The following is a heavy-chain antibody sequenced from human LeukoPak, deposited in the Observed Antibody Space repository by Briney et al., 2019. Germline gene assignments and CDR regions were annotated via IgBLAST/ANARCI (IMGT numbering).Heavy chain of an antibody. V-gene: IGHV4-39*01. J-gene: IGHJ4*02. D-gene: IGHD1-26*01. CDR3: ASYIEGGY. Sequence: PSETLSLTCTVSGGSISSYYWGWIRQPPGKGLEWIGSIYFSGSTYYNPSLKSRVTISVDTSKNQFSLKLTSVTAADTAVYYCASYIEGGYWGQGTLVTVSS. CDR2: IYFSGST. CDR1: GGSISSYY.